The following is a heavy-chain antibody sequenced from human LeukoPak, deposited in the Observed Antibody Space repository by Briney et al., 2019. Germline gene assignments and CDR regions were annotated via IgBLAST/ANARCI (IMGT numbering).Heavy chain of an antibody. V-gene: IGHV1-18*01. Sequence: GASVKVSCKASGYTFTSYGISWVRQAPGQGLEWIGWISAYNGNTNYAQKLQGRVTMTTDTSTSTAYMELRSLRSDDTAVYYCARFRAVAGTIEFDYWGQGTLVTVSS. D-gene: IGHD6-19*01. CDR3: ARFRAVAGTIEFDY. CDR2: ISAYNGNT. J-gene: IGHJ4*02. CDR1: GYTFTSYG.